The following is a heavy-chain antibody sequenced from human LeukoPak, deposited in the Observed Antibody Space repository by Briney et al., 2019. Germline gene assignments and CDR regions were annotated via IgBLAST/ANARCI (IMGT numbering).Heavy chain of an antibody. Sequence: GGSLRLSCAVSGFTFRGAAMNWVRQPPGKGLEWVSYISSSGNAIYYADSVRGRFTTSRDNAKNSLYLQMNSLRAEDTAVYYCARVLAAGFWGQGTLVTVSS. D-gene: IGHD2-15*01. CDR3: ARVLAAGF. CDR1: GFTFRGAA. CDR2: ISSSGNAI. V-gene: IGHV3-48*03. J-gene: IGHJ4*02.